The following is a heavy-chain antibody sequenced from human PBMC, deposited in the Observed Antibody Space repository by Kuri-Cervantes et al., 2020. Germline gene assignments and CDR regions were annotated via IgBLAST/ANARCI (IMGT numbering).Heavy chain of an antibody. CDR3: ARGNGMGS. D-gene: IGHD2-8*01. Sequence: ASVKVSCKASGYTFTSYGISWVRQAPGQGLEWMGWINPNSGGTNYAQKFQGRVTMTRDTSISTAYMELSRLRSDDTAVYYCARGNGMGSWSQGTLVTVSS. CDR1: GYTFTSYG. J-gene: IGHJ5*02. CDR2: INPNSGGT. V-gene: IGHV1-2*02.